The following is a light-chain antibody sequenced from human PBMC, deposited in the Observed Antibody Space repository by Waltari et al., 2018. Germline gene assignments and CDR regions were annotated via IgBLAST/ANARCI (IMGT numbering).Light chain of an antibody. CDR1: QSIRSD. Sequence: EIVMTQFPATLSVSPGDSVTLSCRASQSIRSDLAWYQQKLGHAPRLLFTSVSTRATGIPAGFSCSGSATYFTFTISGLQSDDFADYYCQQYNNRPQLTFGQGTRLEIK. J-gene: IGKJ5*01. CDR3: QQYNNRPQLT. V-gene: IGKV3-15*01. CDR2: SVS.